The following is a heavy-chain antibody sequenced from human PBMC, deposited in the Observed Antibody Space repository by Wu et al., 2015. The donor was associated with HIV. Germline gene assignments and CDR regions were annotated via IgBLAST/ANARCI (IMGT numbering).Heavy chain of an antibody. CDR1: GYTYTNYG. Sequence: QVQLVQSETEVKKPGASVRVSCKTSGYTYTNYGISWLRQAPGQGLEWMGWISSYDGNTSYEQKFQGRVTMTTDSSTRTAYMDLRSLTSDDTAIYFCARDTSIVRVRAAIRYGFDTWGQGTVVTVSS. CDR2: ISSYDGNT. V-gene: IGHV1-18*01. CDR3: ARDTSIVRVRAAIRYGFDT. J-gene: IGHJ3*02. D-gene: IGHD2/OR15-2a*01.